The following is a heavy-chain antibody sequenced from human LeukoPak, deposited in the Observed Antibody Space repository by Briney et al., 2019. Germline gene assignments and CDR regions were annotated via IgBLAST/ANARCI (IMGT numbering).Heavy chain of an antibody. D-gene: IGHD1-14*01. Sequence: ASVKVSCKASGYPYNTAGISWVRQAPGQGLEWMGWIDTYSGRTNFAQKFQGGVTMTSDAFTTTAYMELRSLRSDDTAMYYCARDSGMSATDSFDPWGQGTLVTVSS. CDR2: IDTYSGRT. CDR1: GYPYNTAG. J-gene: IGHJ5*02. V-gene: IGHV1-18*01. CDR3: ARDSGMSATDSFDP.